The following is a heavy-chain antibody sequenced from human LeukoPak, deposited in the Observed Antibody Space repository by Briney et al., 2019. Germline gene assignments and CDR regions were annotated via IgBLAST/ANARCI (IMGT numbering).Heavy chain of an antibody. CDR3: AHSGGDFWSGTYYMDV. D-gene: IGHD3-3*01. CDR1: GFSLSASGVG. J-gene: IGHJ6*03. CDR2: LYWNDDK. V-gene: IGHV2-5*01. Sequence: EAGPTLVKHTQTLTLTCTFSGFSLSASGVGVGWIRQPPGKALEWLSLLYWNDDKRYSPYLKSRLTITTDTSKNQVVLTMTNMDPVDTATYYCAHSGGDFWSGTYYMDVWGKGTTVTVSS.